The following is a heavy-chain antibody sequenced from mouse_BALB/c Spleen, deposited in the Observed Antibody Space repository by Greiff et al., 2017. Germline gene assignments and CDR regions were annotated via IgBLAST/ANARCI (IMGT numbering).Heavy chain of an antibody. CDR2: ISSGSSTI. V-gene: IGHV5-17*02. Sequence: EVMLVESGGGLVQPGGSRKLSCAASGFTFSSFGMHWVRQAPEKGLEWVAYISSGSSTIYYADTVKGRFTISRDNPKNTLFLQMTSLRSEDTAMYYCARPDYYGSSWFAYWGQGTLVTVSA. CDR1: GFTFSSFG. J-gene: IGHJ3*01. CDR3: ARPDYYGSSWFAY. D-gene: IGHD1-1*01.